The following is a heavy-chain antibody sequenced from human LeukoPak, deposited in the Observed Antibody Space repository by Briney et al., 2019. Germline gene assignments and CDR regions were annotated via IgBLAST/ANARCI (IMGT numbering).Heavy chain of an antibody. CDR1: GFTFSSYA. CDR3: AKDGKGYSGYDYRDWFDP. J-gene: IGHJ5*02. D-gene: IGHD5-12*01. Sequence: GSLRLSCAASGFTFSSYAMSWVRQAPGKGVEWVSAISGSGGSTYYADSVKGRFTISRDNSKNTLYLQMNSLRAEDTAVYYCAKDGKGYSGYDYRDWFDPWGQGTLVTVSS. CDR2: ISGSGGST. V-gene: IGHV3-23*01.